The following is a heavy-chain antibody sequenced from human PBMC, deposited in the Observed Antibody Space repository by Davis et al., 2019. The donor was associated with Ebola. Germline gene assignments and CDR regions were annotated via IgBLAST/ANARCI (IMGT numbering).Heavy chain of an antibody. V-gene: IGHV1-46*01. CDR2: INPSGGST. CDR3: ARGGVTISWNPLINYYYYMDV. J-gene: IGHJ6*03. CDR1: GYTFTSYY. Sequence: ASVKVSCKASGYTFTSYYIHWVRQAPGQGLEWMGIINPSGGSTSYAQKFQGRVTMTRDTSTRTVYLELSSLRSEDTAVYYCARGGVTISWNPLINYYYYMDVWGKGTTVTVSS. D-gene: IGHD3-3*01.